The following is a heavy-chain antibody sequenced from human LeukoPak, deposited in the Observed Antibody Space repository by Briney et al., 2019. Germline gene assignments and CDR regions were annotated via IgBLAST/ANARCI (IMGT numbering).Heavy chain of an antibody. CDR3: ARGEVLRFLEWFDY. J-gene: IGHJ4*02. CDR2: IYYSGST. V-gene: IGHV4-59*01. D-gene: IGHD3-3*01. Sequence: SETLSLTCTVSGGSISSYYWSWIRQLPGKGLEWIGYIYYSGSTNYNPSLKSRVTISVDTSKNQFSLKLSSVTAADTAVYYCARGEVLRFLEWFDYWGQGTLVTVSS. CDR1: GGSISSYY.